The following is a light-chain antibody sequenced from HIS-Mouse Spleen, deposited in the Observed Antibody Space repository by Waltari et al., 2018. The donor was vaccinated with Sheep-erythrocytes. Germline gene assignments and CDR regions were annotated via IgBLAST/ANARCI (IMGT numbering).Light chain of an antibody. CDR3: QQRSNWPPLT. Sequence: DIQMTQSPSSVSASVGDRVTITCRASQGISSWLAWYQQKPGKAPKLLIYAASNRATGIPARFSGSGSGTDFTLTISSLEPEDFAVYYCQQRSNWPPLTFGGGTK. CDR2: AAS. CDR1: QGISSW. J-gene: IGKJ4*01. V-gene: IGKV1-12*01.